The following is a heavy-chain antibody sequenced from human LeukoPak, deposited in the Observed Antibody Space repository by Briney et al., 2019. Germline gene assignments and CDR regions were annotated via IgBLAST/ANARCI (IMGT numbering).Heavy chain of an antibody. Sequence: SETLSLTCTVSGGSISGYYWSWIRQPPGKGLEWIGYIYYSGKSDYNPSLKSRVTISVDTSKNQFSLKLSSVTAADTAVYYCARDSLYSGSFPWGQGTLVTVSS. CDR1: GGSISGYY. CDR2: IYYSGKS. CDR3: ARDSLYSGSFP. D-gene: IGHD1-26*01. V-gene: IGHV4-59*01. J-gene: IGHJ5*02.